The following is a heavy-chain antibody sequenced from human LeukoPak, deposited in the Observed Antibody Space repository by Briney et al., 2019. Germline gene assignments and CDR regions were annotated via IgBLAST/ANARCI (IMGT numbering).Heavy chain of an antibody. CDR2: ITGNGGRT. CDR1: GFTFSDYY. CDR3: AKDAVAPGSGGDYFDY. V-gene: IGHV3-23*01. D-gene: IGHD3-10*01. Sequence: GGSLRLSCAASGFTFSDYYMSWVRQAPGKGLEWVSVITGNGGRTYYADSVKGRFTISRDNSKNTLSLQMNSLRADDTAVYYCAKDAVAPGSGGDYFDYWGQGTLVTVSS. J-gene: IGHJ4*02.